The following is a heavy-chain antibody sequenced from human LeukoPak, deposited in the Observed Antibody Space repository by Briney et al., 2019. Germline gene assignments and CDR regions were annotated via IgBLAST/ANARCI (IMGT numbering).Heavy chain of an antibody. CDR2: ISSSSSYI. CDR3: ARDQLPYYDSSGYYGSDY. V-gene: IGHV3-21*01. CDR1: GFTFSSYS. D-gene: IGHD3-22*01. Sequence: GGSLRLSCAASGFTFSSYSMNWVRQAPGKGLEWVSSISSSSSYIYYADSVKGRFTISRDNAKNSLYLQMNSLRAEDTAVYYCARDQLPYYDSSGYYGSDYWGQGTLVTVSS. J-gene: IGHJ4*02.